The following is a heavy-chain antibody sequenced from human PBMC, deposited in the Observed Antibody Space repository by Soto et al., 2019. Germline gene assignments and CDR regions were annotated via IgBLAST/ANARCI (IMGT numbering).Heavy chain of an antibody. J-gene: IGHJ4*02. V-gene: IGHV3-7*03. CDR2: IKQDGSEK. Sequence: EVQLVESGGGLVQPGGSLRLSCAASGFTFSSYWMTWVRQAPGKGLEWVANIKQDGSEKYYVDSVKGRFTISRDNAKNSLYLQMNSLRAEDTALYYCARAGYCTSAACYSSPYYFDYCGQGTLVTVSS. D-gene: IGHD2-8*01. CDR3: ARAGYCTSAACYSSPYYFDY. CDR1: GFTFSSYW.